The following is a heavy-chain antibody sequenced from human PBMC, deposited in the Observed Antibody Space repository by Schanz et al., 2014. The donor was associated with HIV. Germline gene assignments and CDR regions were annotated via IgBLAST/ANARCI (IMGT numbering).Heavy chain of an antibody. CDR1: GFAVSGNY. J-gene: IGHJ4*02. D-gene: IGHD3-3*01. CDR2: LYNGGDT. Sequence: EVQLVESGGGLIQPGGSRRLSCAASGFAVSGNYMSWVRQAPGKGLEWVSTLYNGGDTYYADSVKGRFTISRDNSKNTLYLQMNSLRAEDTAVYYCAKRIIFGVVFPANFDYWGQGTLVTVSS. CDR3: AKRIIFGVVFPANFDY. V-gene: IGHV3-53*01.